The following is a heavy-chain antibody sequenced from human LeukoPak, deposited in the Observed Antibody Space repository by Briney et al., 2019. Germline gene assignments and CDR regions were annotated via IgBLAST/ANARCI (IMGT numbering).Heavy chain of an antibody. D-gene: IGHD2-15*01. J-gene: IGHJ5*02. CDR1: GGSISSSSYY. CDR3: ARVMVVAASYGGRFYNWFDP. Sequence: PSETLSLTCTVSGGSISSSSYYWGWIRQPPGKGLEWIGSIYYSGSTYYNPSLKSRVTISVDMSKNQFSLKLSSVTAADTAVYYCARVMVVAASYGGRFYNWFDPWGQGTLVTVSS. V-gene: IGHV4-39*07. CDR2: IYYSGST.